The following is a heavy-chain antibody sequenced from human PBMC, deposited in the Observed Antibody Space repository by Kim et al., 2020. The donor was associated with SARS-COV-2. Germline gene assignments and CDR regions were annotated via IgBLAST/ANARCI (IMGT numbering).Heavy chain of an antibody. V-gene: IGHV3-15*01. CDR3: TTVSMR. J-gene: IGHJ4*02. Sequence: NTDGGTPDYAAPVKGRFTISRDDSKNTLYLLMNSLKTEDSGVYYCTTVSMRWGQGTLVTVSS. D-gene: IGHD2-2*01. CDR2: NTDGGTP.